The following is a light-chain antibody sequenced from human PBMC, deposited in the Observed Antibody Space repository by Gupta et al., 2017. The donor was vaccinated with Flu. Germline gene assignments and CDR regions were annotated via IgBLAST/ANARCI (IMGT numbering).Light chain of an antibody. CDR2: SNN. CDR3: AAWDDSLTVV. V-gene: IGLV1-44*01. J-gene: IGLJ2*01. Sequence: QSVLTQPPSASGTPGQRVAMSYCGSNSNIGSNLVYWYRQLPGTAPKLLIYSNNRRPSGVPDRFSASKSGTSASLAISGLQPEDEADYYCAAWDDSLTVVFGGGTKLTV. CDR1: NSNIGSNL.